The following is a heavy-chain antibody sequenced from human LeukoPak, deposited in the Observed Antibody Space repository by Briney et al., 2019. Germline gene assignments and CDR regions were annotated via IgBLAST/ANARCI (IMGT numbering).Heavy chain of an antibody. CDR2: IRYDGSNK. Sequence: GGSLRLSCAASGFTFSSYGMHWVRQAPGKGLEWVAFIRYDGSNKYYADSVKGRFTISRDNSKNTLYLQMNSLRAEDTAVYYCARGPIVRSSGWFDYWGQGTLVTVSS. V-gene: IGHV3-30*02. D-gene: IGHD6-19*01. CDR1: GFTFSSYG. CDR3: ARGPIVRSSGWFDY. J-gene: IGHJ4*02.